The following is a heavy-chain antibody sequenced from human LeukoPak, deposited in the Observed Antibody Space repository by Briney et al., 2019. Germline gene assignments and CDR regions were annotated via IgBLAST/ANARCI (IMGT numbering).Heavy chain of an antibody. CDR1: GYTFTSYG. CDR2: ISAYNGNT. D-gene: IGHD3-22*01. J-gene: IGHJ4*02. CDR3: ARENRYYYDSSGTAFDY. Sequence: ASVKVSCKASGYTFTSYGISWVRQAPGQGLEWMGWISAYNGNTNYAQKLQGRVTMTTDTSTSTAYMELRSLRSDDTAVYYCARENRYYYDSSGTAFDYWGQGTLVTVSS. V-gene: IGHV1-18*01.